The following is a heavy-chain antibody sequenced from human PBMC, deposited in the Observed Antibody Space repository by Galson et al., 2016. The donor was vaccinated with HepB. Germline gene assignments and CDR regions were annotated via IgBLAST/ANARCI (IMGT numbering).Heavy chain of an antibody. CDR2: IYAGNSET. CDR1: GYSFTSYW. V-gene: IGHV5-51*01. Sequence: QSGAEVKKSGESLKISCKGSGYSFTSYWIAWVRQMPGKGLEWMGIIYAGNSETRYSPSFQGQVTISADKSIDTAYLQWSSLKASDTAMYYCARQSSIMGDIDSWGQGTLVTVS. J-gene: IGHJ4*02. D-gene: IGHD3-16*01. CDR3: ARQSSIMGDIDS.